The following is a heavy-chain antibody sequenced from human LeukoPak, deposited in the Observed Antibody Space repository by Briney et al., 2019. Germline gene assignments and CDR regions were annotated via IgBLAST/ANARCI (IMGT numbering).Heavy chain of an antibody. D-gene: IGHD5-18*01. V-gene: IGHV3-74*01. CDR3: ARDGMGHSYNWFDP. Sequence: PGGSLRLSCAASGFTFSSYWMHWVRQAPGKGLVWVSRINSDGSSTSYADSVKGRFTISRDDAKNTLYLQMNSLRAEDTAVYYCARDGMGHSYNWFDPWGQGTLVTVSS. CDR2: INSDGSST. J-gene: IGHJ5*02. CDR1: GFTFSSYW.